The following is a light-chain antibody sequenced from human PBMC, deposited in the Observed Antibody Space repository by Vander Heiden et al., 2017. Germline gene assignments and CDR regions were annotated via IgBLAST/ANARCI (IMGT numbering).Light chain of an antibody. CDR3: QQYYGAPLT. V-gene: IGKV4-1*01. CDR2: CAS. Sequence: DILRARTRDALGVSLGERATINYKSSQSVLSNSDNRNYLAWYQQKPGHSPKLLFSCASTRESGGTDRFSGSGFGTDFTLPISSLQADDVAVYHCQQYYGAPLTFGQGTKVEIK. CDR1: QSVLSNSDNRNY. J-gene: IGKJ1*01.